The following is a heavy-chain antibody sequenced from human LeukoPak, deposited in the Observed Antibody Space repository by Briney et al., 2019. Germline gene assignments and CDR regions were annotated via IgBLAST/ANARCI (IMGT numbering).Heavy chain of an antibody. CDR1: GFTFSSYS. CDR2: ISITSNTI. D-gene: IGHD5-24*01. Sequence: GGSLRLSCTASGFTFSSYSMNWVRRAPGKGLEWVSYISITSNTIHYADSVKGRFTISRDNTKNSLHLQMTRLRADDTAVYYCARGGLDAYDSWGQGTLVTVSS. V-gene: IGHV3-48*04. J-gene: IGHJ5*01. CDR3: ARGGLDAYDS.